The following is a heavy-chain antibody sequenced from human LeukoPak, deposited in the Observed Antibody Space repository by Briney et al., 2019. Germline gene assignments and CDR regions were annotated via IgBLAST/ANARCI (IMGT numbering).Heavy chain of an antibody. D-gene: IGHD1-1*01. CDR2: INSDGSST. V-gene: IGHV3-74*01. CDR1: GFTFSSYW. Sequence: GGSLRLSCAASGFTFSSYWMHWVRQAPGKGLVWVSRINSDGSSTSYADSVKGRFTISRDNAKNTLYLQMNSLRDEDTAAYYCARIKGLVRQGYHYYGMDGWGPGNTVTVSS. CDR3: ARIKGLVRQGYHYYGMDG. J-gene: IGHJ6*01.